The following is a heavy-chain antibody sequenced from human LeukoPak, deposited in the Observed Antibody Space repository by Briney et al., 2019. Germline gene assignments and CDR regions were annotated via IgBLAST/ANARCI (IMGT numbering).Heavy chain of an antibody. J-gene: IGHJ4*02. CDR3: ARSIAAAGLYFDY. D-gene: IGHD6-13*01. Sequence: SSETLSLTCTVSGGSVSSGGYYWSWIRQHPGKGLEWIGYIYYSGSTYYNPSLKSRVTISVDTSKNQFSLKLSSVTAADTAVYYCARSIAAAGLYFDYWGQGTLVTVSS. V-gene: IGHV4-31*03. CDR1: GGSVSSGGYY. CDR2: IYYSGST.